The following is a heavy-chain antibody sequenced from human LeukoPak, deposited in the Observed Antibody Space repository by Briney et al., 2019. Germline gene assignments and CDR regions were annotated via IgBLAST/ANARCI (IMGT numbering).Heavy chain of an antibody. CDR3: ARILIDIAAAANQGAFDI. J-gene: IGHJ3*02. V-gene: IGHV4-30-2*01. CDR1: GGSISSGGYY. D-gene: IGHD6-13*01. CDR2: IYHSGST. Sequence: SETLSLTCTVSGGSISSGGYYWSWIRQPPGKGLEWIGYIYHSGSTYYNPSLKSRVTISVDRSKNQFSLKLSSVTAADTAVYYCARILIDIAAAANQGAFDIWGQGTMVTVSS.